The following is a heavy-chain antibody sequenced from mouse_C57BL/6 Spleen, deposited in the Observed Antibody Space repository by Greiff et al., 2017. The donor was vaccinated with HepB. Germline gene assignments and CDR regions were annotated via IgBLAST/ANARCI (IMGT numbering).Heavy chain of an antibody. CDR3: ARRGNWDARNYFDY. CDR1: GYTFTSYG. J-gene: IGHJ2*01. D-gene: IGHD4-1*01. Sequence: VQLQQSGAELARPGASAKLSCKASGYTFTSYGISWVKQRTGQGLEWIGEIYPRSGNTYYNEKFKGKATLTADKSSSTAYMELRSLTSEDSAVYFCARRGNWDARNYFDYWGQGTTLTVSS. V-gene: IGHV1-81*01. CDR2: IYPRSGNT.